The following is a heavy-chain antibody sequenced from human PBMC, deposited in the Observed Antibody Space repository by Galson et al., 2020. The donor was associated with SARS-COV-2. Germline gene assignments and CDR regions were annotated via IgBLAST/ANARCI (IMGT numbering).Heavy chain of an antibody. CDR1: DFTFSTYT. J-gene: IGHJ6*02. CDR2: IYSGGST. CDR3: SRDLQYYGMDV. Sequence: GGSLRLSCAASDFTFSTYTMSWVRQAPGKGLEWVSVIYSGGSTYYADSVKGRFTISRDKSKNTLYLQMNSLRAEDTAVYYCSRDLQYYGMDVWGQGTTVTVAS. D-gene: IGHD4-4*01. V-gene: IGHV3-53*01.